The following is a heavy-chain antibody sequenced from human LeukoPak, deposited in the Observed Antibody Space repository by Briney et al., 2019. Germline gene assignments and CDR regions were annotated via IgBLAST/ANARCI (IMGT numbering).Heavy chain of an antibody. J-gene: IGHJ6*03. Sequence: ASVKVSCKASGYTFTSYDINWVRQATGQGLEWMGWMNPNSGNTGYAQKFQGRVTITRNTSLSTAYMELSSLRSEDTAVYYCARDRGSYYEGYYYYYMDVWGKGTTVTVSS. D-gene: IGHD1-26*01. CDR1: GYTFTSYD. V-gene: IGHV1-8*03. CDR2: MNPNSGNT. CDR3: ARDRGSYYEGYYYYYMDV.